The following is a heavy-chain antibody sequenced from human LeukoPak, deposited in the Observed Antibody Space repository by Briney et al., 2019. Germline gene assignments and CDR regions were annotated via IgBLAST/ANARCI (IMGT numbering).Heavy chain of an antibody. D-gene: IGHD1-7*01. J-gene: IGHJ4*02. CDR1: GYTFNSYG. CDR2: ISAYNGIT. V-gene: IGHV1-18*01. Sequence: GASVKVSCKASGYTFNSYGISWVRQAPGQGLEWMGWISAYNGITHYAQNLQGRVTMTEDTSTDTAYMELSSLRSEDTAVYYCATVPSITGTTRYFDYWGQGTLVTVSS. CDR3: ATVPSITGTTRYFDY.